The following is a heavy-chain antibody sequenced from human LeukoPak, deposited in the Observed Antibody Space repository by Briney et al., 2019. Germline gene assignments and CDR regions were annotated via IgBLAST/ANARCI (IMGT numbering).Heavy chain of an antibody. D-gene: IGHD3-22*01. J-gene: IGHJ4*02. Sequence: ASVKVSCKASGYTFTNYGISWVRQAPGQGLEWMGRISGYNGNTKYAQKVQGRVTMTTDTSTSTAYMDLGSVRSDDTAVYYCARTYYYDTSGYYQFDYWGRGTLVTVSS. CDR2: ISGYNGNT. CDR3: ARTYYYDTSGYYQFDY. V-gene: IGHV1-18*01. CDR1: GYTFTNYG.